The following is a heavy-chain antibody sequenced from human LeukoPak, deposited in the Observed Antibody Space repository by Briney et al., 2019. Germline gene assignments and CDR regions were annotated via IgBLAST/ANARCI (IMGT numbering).Heavy chain of an antibody. J-gene: IGHJ6*02. D-gene: IGHD1-26*01. Sequence: PSETLSLTCTVSGGSISSYYWSWIRQPPGKGLEWIGYIYYSGSTNYNPSLKSRVTISVDTSKNQFSLKLSSVTAADTAVYYRARAGELGATSDYYYGMDVWGQGTTVTVSS. CDR3: ARAGELGATSDYYYGMDV. V-gene: IGHV4-59*01. CDR2: IYYSGST. CDR1: GGSISSYY.